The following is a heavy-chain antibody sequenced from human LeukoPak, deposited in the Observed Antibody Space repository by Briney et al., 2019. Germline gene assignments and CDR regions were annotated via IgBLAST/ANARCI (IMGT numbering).Heavy chain of an antibody. CDR2: ISSSSSII. J-gene: IGHJ4*02. CDR1: GFTFSTYN. D-gene: IGHD6-19*01. CDR3: ARRVYNSGWYIDY. Sequence: PGGSLRLSCAASGFTFSTYNMNWVRQAPGKGLEWISYISSSSSIIYYADSVKGRFTISRDNAKNSLYLQMNSLRAEDTAVYYRARRVYNSGWYIDYWGQGTLVTVSS. V-gene: IGHV3-48*01.